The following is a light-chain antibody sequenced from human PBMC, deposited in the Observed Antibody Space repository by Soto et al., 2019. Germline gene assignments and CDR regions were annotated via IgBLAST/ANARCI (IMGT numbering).Light chain of an antibody. J-gene: IGKJ4*01. CDR1: QSISSY. CDR2: AAS. V-gene: IGKV1-39*01. CDR3: QQRYSTPPLT. Sequence: DIQMTQSPSSLSASVGDRVTITCRASQSISSYLNWYQQKPGKAPKLLIYAASSLQSGVPSRFIGSGSGTDFTLTISSLQPEDFATYYCQQRYSTPPLTFGGGTKVEIK.